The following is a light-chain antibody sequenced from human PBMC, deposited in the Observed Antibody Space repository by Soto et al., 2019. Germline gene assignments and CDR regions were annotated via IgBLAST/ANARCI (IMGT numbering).Light chain of an antibody. J-gene: IGKJ1*01. CDR3: QQYGSSPWT. Sequence: EIEFTQSPGSLSLSPGEKVTLSCRASQSVSSSYLAWYQQKPGQAPRLLIYGASSRATGIPDRFSGSGSGTDFTLTISRLEPEDFAVYYCQQYGSSPWTFGQGTKVDIK. CDR2: GAS. V-gene: IGKV3-20*01. CDR1: QSVSSSY.